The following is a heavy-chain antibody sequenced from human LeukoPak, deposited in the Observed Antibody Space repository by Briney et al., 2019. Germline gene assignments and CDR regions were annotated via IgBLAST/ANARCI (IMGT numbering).Heavy chain of an antibody. CDR2: IYPGDSDT. D-gene: IGHD2-21*01. J-gene: IGHJ4*02. V-gene: IGHV5-51*01. CDR1: GYSFTSYW. Sequence: GESLKISCKGSGYSFTSYWIGWVRQMPGKGLEWMGIIYPGDSDTRYSPSFQGQVTISADKSISTAYLQWSSLKASDTAMYYCASSAAIPYCGGDCYGYWGLGTLVTVSS. CDR3: ASSAAIPYCGGDCYGY.